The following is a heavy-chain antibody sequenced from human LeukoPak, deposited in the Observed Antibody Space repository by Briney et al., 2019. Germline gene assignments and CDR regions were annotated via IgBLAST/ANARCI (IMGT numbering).Heavy chain of an antibody. CDR1: GFTFSNYA. V-gene: IGHV3-23*01. Sequence: PGGSLRLSCAASGFTFSNYAMNWVRQAPGKGLEWVSSISGSGDSTYYADSVKGRFTISRDNSKNTLSLQMNSLRAEDTAVYYCARGAYGSGTYHDFDIWGQGTMVTVSS. CDR2: ISGSGDST. CDR3: ARGAYGSGTYHDFDI. J-gene: IGHJ3*02. D-gene: IGHD3-10*01.